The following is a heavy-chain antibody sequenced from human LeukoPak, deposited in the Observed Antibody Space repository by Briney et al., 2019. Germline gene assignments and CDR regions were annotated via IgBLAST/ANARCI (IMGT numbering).Heavy chain of an antibody. D-gene: IGHD6-13*01. CDR2: ISSSSSTI. Sequence: PGGSLRLSCAASGFTFSSFSMNWVRQVPGKGLEWVSYISSSSSTIYYADSVKGRFTVSRDNAKNSLNLQMNSLRAEDTAVYYCARDPWAFSSSSRVYWGQGTLVTVSS. CDR3: ARDPWAFSSSSRVY. CDR1: GFTFSSFS. J-gene: IGHJ4*02. V-gene: IGHV3-48*01.